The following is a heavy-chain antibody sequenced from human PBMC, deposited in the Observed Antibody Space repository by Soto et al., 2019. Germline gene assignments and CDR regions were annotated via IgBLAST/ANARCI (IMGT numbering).Heavy chain of an antibody. J-gene: IGHJ5*02. CDR3: AREVVIIRGWFDP. CDR1: GGSVSSGSHY. CDR2: IYYSGST. V-gene: IGHV4-61*01. Sequence: QVQLQESGPGLVKPSETLSLTCTVSGGSVSSGSHYWSWIRQPPGKGLEWIGYIYYSGSTRYNPSLKSRVTISVDTAKNQLSLKLSSVTAADTAVYYCAREVVIIRGWFDPWGQGTLVTVSS. D-gene: IGHD3-3*01.